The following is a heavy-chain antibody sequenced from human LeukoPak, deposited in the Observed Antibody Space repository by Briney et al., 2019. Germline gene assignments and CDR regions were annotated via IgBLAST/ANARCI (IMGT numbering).Heavy chain of an antibody. Sequence: NTSETLSLTCTVSGGSISSSSYYWGWIRQPPGKGLEWIGSIYYSGSTYYNPSLKSRVTISVDTSKNQFSLKLSSVTAADTAVYYCARDRVNTIFGVVVRIPFKNWFDPWGQGTLVTVSS. D-gene: IGHD3-3*01. V-gene: IGHV4-39*07. CDR1: GGSISSSSYY. J-gene: IGHJ5*02. CDR3: ARDRVNTIFGVVVRIPFKNWFDP. CDR2: IYYSGST.